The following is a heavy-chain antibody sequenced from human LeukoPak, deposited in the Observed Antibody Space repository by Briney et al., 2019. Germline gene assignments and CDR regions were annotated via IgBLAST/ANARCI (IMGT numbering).Heavy chain of an antibody. V-gene: IGHV4-61*02. CDR3: ARARITMIPSAFDI. CDR2: IYTSGST. Sequence: PSETQSLTCTVSGGSISSGSYYWSWIRRPAGKGLEWIGRIYTSGSTNYNPSLKSRVTISVDTSKNQFSLKLSSVTAADTAVYYCARARITMIPSAFDIWGQGTMVTVSS. J-gene: IGHJ3*02. CDR1: GGSISSGSYY. D-gene: IGHD3-22*01.